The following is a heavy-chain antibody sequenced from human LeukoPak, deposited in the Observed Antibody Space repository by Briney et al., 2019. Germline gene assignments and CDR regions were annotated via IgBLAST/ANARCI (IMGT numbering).Heavy chain of an antibody. D-gene: IGHD3-3*01. V-gene: IGHV3-7*05. CDR1: GLPFSSCW. CDR2: IKQDGSEK. Sequence: GGSLTLLCAASGLPFSSCWMSWVCQAPGKGLEWVANIKQDGSEKYYVDSVKGRFTISRDNAKNSLYLQMNSLRAEDTAVYYCARDGLPYYDFWSGYSHWFDPWGQGTLVTVSS. J-gene: IGHJ5*02. CDR3: ARDGLPYYDFWSGYSHWFDP.